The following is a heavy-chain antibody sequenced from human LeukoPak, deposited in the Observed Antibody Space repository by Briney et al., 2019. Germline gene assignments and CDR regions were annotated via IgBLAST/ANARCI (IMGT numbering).Heavy chain of an antibody. Sequence: GRSLTLSCVTSALTVSSFGLNWVRQAAGQGLQWFSYFSRTGSAKYYADSVKGRFTISRDNAKNSLFLQMNSLTAEDTAVYYCARDLVSGAYTFDMWGHGTMVTVAS. V-gene: IGHV3-48*03. J-gene: IGHJ3*02. CDR1: ALTVSSFG. D-gene: IGHD3-16*01. CDR3: ARDLVSGAYTFDM. CDR2: FSRTGSAK.